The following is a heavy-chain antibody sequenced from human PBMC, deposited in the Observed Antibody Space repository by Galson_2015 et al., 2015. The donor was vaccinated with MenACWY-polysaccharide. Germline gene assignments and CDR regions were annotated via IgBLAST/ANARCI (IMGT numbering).Heavy chain of an antibody. Sequence: SLRLSCAASGFTFSSYDMHWVRQATGKGLEWVSAIGTAGDTYYPGSVKGRFTISRENAKNSLYLQMNSLRAGDTAVYYCARGRSGSGRVDDAFDIWGQGTMVTVSS. J-gene: IGHJ3*02. D-gene: IGHD3-10*01. CDR2: IGTAGDT. V-gene: IGHV3-13*01. CDR1: GFTFSSYD. CDR3: ARGRSGSGRVDDAFDI.